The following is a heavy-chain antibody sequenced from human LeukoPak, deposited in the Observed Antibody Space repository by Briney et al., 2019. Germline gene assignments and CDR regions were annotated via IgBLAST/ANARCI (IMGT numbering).Heavy chain of an antibody. CDR2: IKQDGSEK. D-gene: IGHD6-19*01. CDR1: GFTFSSYW. V-gene: IGHV3-7*01. J-gene: IGHJ3*02. Sequence: GGSLRLSCAASGFTFSSYWMSWVRQAPGKGLEWVANIKQDGSEKYYVDSVKGRFTISRDNAKNSLYLQMNSLRAEDTAVYYCASYGSRGWFPIAFDIWGQGTMVTVSS. CDR3: ASYGSRGWFPIAFDI.